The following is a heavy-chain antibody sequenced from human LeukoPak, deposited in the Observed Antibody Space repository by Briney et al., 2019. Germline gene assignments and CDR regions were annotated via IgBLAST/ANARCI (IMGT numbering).Heavy chain of an antibody. CDR1: GGSLRSYY. CDR2: ISDNGST. V-gene: IGHV4-59*01. D-gene: IGHD3-9*01. J-gene: IGHJ4*02. CDR3: AGYNYNFLTGFYGMTPFAPALDY. Sequence: SETLSLTCTVSGGSLRSYYWSWIRQPPGKGLEWIGYISDNGSTEHNPSLKSRVTISTDTSKNHFSLRLSSVTAADTAVYLCAGYNYNFLTGFYGMTPFAPALDYWGQGIRVTVSS.